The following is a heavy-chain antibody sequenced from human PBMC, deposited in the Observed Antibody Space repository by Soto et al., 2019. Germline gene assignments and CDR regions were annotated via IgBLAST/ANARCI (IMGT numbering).Heavy chain of an antibody. CDR2: IRSKAYGGTT. CDR3: TRDRGYSYGYYYGMDV. D-gene: IGHD5-18*01. CDR1: GFTFGDYA. Sequence: FLRLSCTASGFTFGDYAMSWFRQAPGKGLEWVGFIRSKAYGGTTEYAASVKGRFTISRDDSKSIAYLQMNSLKTEDTAVYYCTRDRGYSYGYYYGMDVWGQGTTVTVSS. J-gene: IGHJ6*02. V-gene: IGHV3-49*03.